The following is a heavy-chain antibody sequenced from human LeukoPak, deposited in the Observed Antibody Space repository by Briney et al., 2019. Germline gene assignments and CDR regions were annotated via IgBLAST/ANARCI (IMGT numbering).Heavy chain of an antibody. CDR2: IIPIFGTA. J-gene: IGHJ4*02. CDR3: ARHHCSSTSCPKKY. V-gene: IGHV1-69*13. CDR1: GYTFTSYD. D-gene: IGHD2-2*01. Sequence: SVKVSCKASGYTFTSYDINWVRQAPGQGLEWMGGIIPIFGTANYAQKFQGRVTITADESTSTAYMELSSLRSEDTAVYYCARHHCSSTSCPKKYWGQGTLVTVSS.